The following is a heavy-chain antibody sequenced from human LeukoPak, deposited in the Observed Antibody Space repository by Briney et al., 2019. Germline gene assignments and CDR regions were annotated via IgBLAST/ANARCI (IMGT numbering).Heavy chain of an antibody. CDR2: INTNTGNP. CDR3: ARDLGDYGSGRMFYYYYGMDV. CDR1: GGTFSSYA. Sequence: ASVKVSCKASGGTFSSYAISWVRQAPGQGLEWMGWINTNTGNPTYAQGFTGRFVFSLDTSVSTAYLQISSLKAEDTAVYYCARDLGDYGSGRMFYYYYGMDVWGQGTTVTVSS. V-gene: IGHV7-4-1*02. D-gene: IGHD3-10*01. J-gene: IGHJ6*02.